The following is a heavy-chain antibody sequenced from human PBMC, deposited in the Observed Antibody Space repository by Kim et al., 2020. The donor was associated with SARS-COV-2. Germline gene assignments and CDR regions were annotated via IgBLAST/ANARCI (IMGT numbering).Heavy chain of an antibody. CDR1: GFTVSNNY. CDR3: AAGNGEY. V-gene: IGHV3-53*01. CDR2: IYGGGNT. J-gene: IGHJ4*02. Sequence: GGSLRLSCAASGFTVSNNYMSWVRQAPGKGLEWVSVIYGGGNTYYAATVKGRFTISRDNSKNTLYLQMNSVRSEDTAVDYWAAGNGEYWGQGTLVTVSS.